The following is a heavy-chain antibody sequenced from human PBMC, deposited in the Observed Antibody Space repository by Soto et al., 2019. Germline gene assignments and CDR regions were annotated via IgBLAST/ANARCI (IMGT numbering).Heavy chain of an antibody. CDR2: ISSSSSTI. D-gene: IGHD1-26*01. J-gene: IGHJ4*02. V-gene: IGHV3-48*01. CDR3: ARDGSYYTSYFDY. CDR1: GFTFSSYS. Sequence: EVQLVESGGGVVQPGGSLRLSCAASGFTFSSYSMNWVRQAPGKGLEWVSYISSSSSTIYYADSVKGRFTISRDNAKNSLYLQMNSLRAEDTAVYYCARDGSYYTSYFDYWGQGTLVTVSS.